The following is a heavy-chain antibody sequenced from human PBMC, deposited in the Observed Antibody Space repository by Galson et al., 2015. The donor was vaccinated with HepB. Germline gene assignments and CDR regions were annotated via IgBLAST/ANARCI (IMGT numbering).Heavy chain of an antibody. D-gene: IGHD1-14*01. CDR2: INTNTGNP. J-gene: IGHJ5*02. CDR1: GYNFTNYA. Sequence: SVKVSCKASGYNFTNYAMNWVRQAPGQGLEWMGWINTNTGNPRYAQGFTGRFVFSLDTSVSTAYLQISSLKAEDTAAYYCARDGARRFYNWFDPWGQGTLVTVSS. CDR3: ARDGARRFYNWFDP. V-gene: IGHV7-4-1*02.